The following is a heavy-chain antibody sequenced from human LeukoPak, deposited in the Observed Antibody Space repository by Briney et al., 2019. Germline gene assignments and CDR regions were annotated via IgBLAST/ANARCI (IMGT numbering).Heavy chain of an antibody. CDR3: ARGLAAAGGWFDP. D-gene: IGHD6-13*01. V-gene: IGHV4-59*10. CDR1: GGSFSGYY. CDR2: IYTSGST. Sequence: PSETLSLTCAVYGGSFSGYYWSWIRQPAGKGLEWIGRIYTSGSTNYNPSLKSRVTISVDTSKNQFSLKLSSVTAADTAVYYCARGLAAAGGWFDPWGQGTLVTVSS. J-gene: IGHJ5*02.